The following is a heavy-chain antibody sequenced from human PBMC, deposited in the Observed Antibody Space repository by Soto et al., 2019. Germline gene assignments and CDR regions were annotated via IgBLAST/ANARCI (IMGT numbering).Heavy chain of an antibody. CDR1: GFTFSSYA. Sequence: EVQLLESGGGLVQPGGSLRLSCAASGFTFSSYAMSWVRQAPGKGLEWVSAISGSGGSTYYAHSVKGRFTIARDKSKNPLYLQMNSLRAEDTAVYYCAKLNIEYSSSERKEEWWCYFDYWGQGTLVTVSS. D-gene: IGHD6-6*01. CDR3: AKLNIEYSSSERKEEWWCYFDY. V-gene: IGHV3-23*01. CDR2: ISGSGGST. J-gene: IGHJ4*02.